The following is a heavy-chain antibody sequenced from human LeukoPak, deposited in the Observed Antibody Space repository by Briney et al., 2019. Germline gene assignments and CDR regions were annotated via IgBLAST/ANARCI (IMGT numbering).Heavy chain of an antibody. J-gene: IGHJ4*02. D-gene: IGHD6-19*01. CDR3: AGLHSSGWDEGFDY. Sequence: SETLSLTCTVSGGSISSYYWSWIRQPPGKGLEWIGYIYYSGSTNYNPSLKSRVTISVDTSKNQFSLKLSSVTAADTAVYYCAGLHSSGWDEGFDYWGQGTLVTVSS. V-gene: IGHV4-59*08. CDR1: GGSISSYY. CDR2: IYYSGST.